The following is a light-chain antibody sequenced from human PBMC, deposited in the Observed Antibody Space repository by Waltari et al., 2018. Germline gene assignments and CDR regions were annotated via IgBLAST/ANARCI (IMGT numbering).Light chain of an antibody. CDR2: GTS. CDR3: QQYDGEVVT. J-gene: IGKJ4*01. CDR1: QSVTSIS. Sequence: EIVLTQSPGTLSLSPGERATLSCRASQSVTSISLTWYQQKRGQAPRLLIYGTSSRAKGVPDRFSGSGSGTDFTLTISRLEPADFAVYYCQQYDGEVVTFGGGTKVEI. V-gene: IGKV3-20*01.